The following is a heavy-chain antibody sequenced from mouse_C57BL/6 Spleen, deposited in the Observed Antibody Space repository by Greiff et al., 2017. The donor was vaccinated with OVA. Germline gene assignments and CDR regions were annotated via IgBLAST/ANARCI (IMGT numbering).Heavy chain of an antibody. CDR2: ISSGGDYI. J-gene: IGHJ4*01. V-gene: IGHV5-9-1*02. CDR3: TRYYYGSSSYAMDY. D-gene: IGHD1-1*01. Sequence: EVMLVESGEGLVKPGGSLKLSCAASGFTFSSYAMSWVRQTPEKRLEWVAYISSGGDYIYYADTVKGRFTISRDNARNTLYLQMSSLKSEDTAMYYCTRYYYGSSSYAMDYWGQVTSVTVSS. CDR1: GFTFSSYA.